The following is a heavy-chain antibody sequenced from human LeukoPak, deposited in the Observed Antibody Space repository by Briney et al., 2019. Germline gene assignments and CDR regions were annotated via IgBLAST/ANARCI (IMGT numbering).Heavy chain of an antibody. V-gene: IGHV1-18*01. CDR2: ISAYNGNT. Sequence: ASVKVSCKASGYTFTSYGISWVRQAPGQGLEWMGWISAYNGNTSYAQKLQGRVTMTTDTSTSTAYMELRSLRSDDTAVYYCAREPRYRALAYDAFDIWGQGTMVTVSS. J-gene: IGHJ3*02. CDR1: GYTFTSYG. D-gene: IGHD2-15*01. CDR3: AREPRYRALAYDAFDI.